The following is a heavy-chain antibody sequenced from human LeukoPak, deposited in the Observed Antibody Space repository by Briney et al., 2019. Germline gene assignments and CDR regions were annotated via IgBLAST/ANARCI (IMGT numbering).Heavy chain of an antibody. Sequence: SETLSLTCAAYGGSFSGYYWSWIRQPPGKGLEWIGEINHSGSTDYNPSLKSRVTISVDTSKNQFSLKLSSVTAADTAVYYCARSGLLIGYCSSTSCQRGWFDPWGQGTLVTVSS. CDR3: ARSGLLIGYCSSTSCQRGWFDP. CDR1: GGSFSGYY. V-gene: IGHV4-34*01. J-gene: IGHJ5*02. CDR2: INHSGST. D-gene: IGHD2-2*01.